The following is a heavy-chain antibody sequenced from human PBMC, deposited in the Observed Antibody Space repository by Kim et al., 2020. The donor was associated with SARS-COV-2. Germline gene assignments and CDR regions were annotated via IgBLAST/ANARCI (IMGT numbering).Heavy chain of an antibody. D-gene: IGHD2-2*01. CDR1: GFTFSSYS. CDR2: ISSSSSYI. Sequence: GGSLRLSCAASGFTFSSYSMNWVRQAPGKGLEWVSSISSSSSYIYYADSVKGRFTISRDNAKNSLYLQMNSLRAEDTAVYYCARDRQVPAAMERYYYYYYGMDVWGQGTTVTVSS. CDR3: ARDRQVPAAMERYYYYYYGMDV. J-gene: IGHJ6*02. V-gene: IGHV3-21*01.